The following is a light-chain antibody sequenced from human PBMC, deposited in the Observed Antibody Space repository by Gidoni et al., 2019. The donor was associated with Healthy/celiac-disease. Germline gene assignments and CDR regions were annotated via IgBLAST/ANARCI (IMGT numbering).Light chain of an antibody. CDR2: DAS. CDR3: QQYGNSRFT. V-gene: IGKV3-20*01. J-gene: IGKJ3*01. CDR1: QSVSSSY. Sequence: EIVLTQSPGTLSLSPGERATLSCRASQSVSSSYLAWYQQKPGQAPRLLIYDASSRATGIPDRFSGSGSGTDFTLTISRLEPEDFAVYYCQQYGNSRFTFGPGTKVDIK.